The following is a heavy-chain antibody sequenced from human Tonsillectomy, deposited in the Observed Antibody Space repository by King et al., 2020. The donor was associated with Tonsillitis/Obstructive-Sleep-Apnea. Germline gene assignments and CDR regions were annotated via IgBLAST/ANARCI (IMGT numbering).Heavy chain of an antibody. V-gene: IGHV4-4*07. CDR1: DDSFSSYC. CDR3: ARESPYDNSAYYYVVFDY. CDR2: IYTGGST. Sequence: QLQESGPGLVKPSETLSLTCSVSDDSFSSYCWSWIRQPAGKGLAWIGHIYTGGSTDYNPSLRGRVTMTVDTSGRQFSLKLTSVTAADTAVYYCARESPYDNSAYYYVVFDYWGQGTLVTVSS. D-gene: IGHD3-22*01. J-gene: IGHJ4*02.